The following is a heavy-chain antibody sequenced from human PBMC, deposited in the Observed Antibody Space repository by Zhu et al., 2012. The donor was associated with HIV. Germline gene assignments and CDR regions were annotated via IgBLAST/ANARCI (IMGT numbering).Heavy chain of an antibody. V-gene: IGHV4-38-2*02. CDR1: GYSISSGYY. Sequence: QVQLQESGPGLVKPSETLSLTCTVSGYSISSGYYWGWIRQSPGKGLEWTGSIHYSGSTYYNPSLKSRVTISVDTSKNHFSLRLSSVTAADTAVYYCARDGPMIPTWYFDLWGLAPWSLSPQ. D-gene: IGHD3-22*01. CDR3: ARDGPMIPTWYFDL. J-gene: IGHJ2*01. CDR2: IHYSGST.